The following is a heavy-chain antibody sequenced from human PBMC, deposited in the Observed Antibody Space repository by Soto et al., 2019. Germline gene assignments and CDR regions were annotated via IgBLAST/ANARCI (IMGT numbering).Heavy chain of an antibody. CDR3: ARERWGDGNAEL. CDR1: GFTVSSSP. Sequence: DVQVVESGGGLVLPGGSLRLSCAASGFTVSSSPMSWFRHAPGKGLEWVSVIYSAGNTYYADSVKGRFIISRENSQNTLYIQMNRLSADDTGVYYCARERWGDGNAELWGQGPLVTGSS. V-gene: IGHV3-66*01. D-gene: IGHD3-16*01. J-gene: IGHJ4*02. CDR2: IYSAGNT.